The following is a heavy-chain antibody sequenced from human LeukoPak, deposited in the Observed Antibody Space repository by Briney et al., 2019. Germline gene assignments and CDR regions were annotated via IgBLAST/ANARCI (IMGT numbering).Heavy chain of an antibody. CDR3: AREAGVAAAVHFDY. CDR1: GGSISNYY. D-gene: IGHD6-13*01. V-gene: IGHV4-59*01. Sequence: SETLSLTCTVSGGSISNYYWSRIRQPPGKGLEWIGYIYNSGSTSYNPSLKSRVTISVDTSKNQFSLKLTSVTTADTAVYYCAREAGVAAAVHFDYWGQGSLVTVSS. CDR2: IYNSGST. J-gene: IGHJ4*02.